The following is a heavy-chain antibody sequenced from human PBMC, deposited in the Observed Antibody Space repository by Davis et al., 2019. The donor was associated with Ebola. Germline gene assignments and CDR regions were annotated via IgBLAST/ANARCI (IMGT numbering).Heavy chain of an antibody. CDR1: GYTFTNYW. CDR3: ARQNGCFSGSCYWFDP. V-gene: IGHV5-51*01. Sequence: PGGSLRLSCKASGYTFTNYWIGWVRQLPGKGLEWMGIIYPTNSDTRYSPSFQGQVTMSADKSTNTAFLQWNSLKASDTAIYYCARQNGCFSGSCYWFDPWGQGTLVTVSS. J-gene: IGHJ5*02. D-gene: IGHD2-15*01. CDR2: IYPTNSDT.